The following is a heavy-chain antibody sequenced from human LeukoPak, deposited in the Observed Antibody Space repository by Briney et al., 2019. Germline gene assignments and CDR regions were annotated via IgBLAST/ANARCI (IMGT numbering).Heavy chain of an antibody. CDR1: GFTFSSYE. CDR2: ISSSGSTI. Sequence: GGSLRLSCAASGFTFSSYEMNWVRQAPGKGLEWVSYISSSGSTIYYADSVKGRFTISRDNAKDSLYLQMNSPRAEDTAVYYCARAVGVAANDYWGQGTLVTVSS. J-gene: IGHJ4*02. V-gene: IGHV3-48*03. CDR3: ARAVGVAANDY. D-gene: IGHD2-15*01.